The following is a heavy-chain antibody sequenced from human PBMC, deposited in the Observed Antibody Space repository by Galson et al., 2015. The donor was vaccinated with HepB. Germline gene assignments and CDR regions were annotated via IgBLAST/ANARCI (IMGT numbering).Heavy chain of an antibody. Sequence: SLRLSCAASGFTFSDYSMSWIRQAPGKGLEWVSYISSSGSTTYYADSVKGRFTISRDNAKNSLYLQMNSLSAEDTAVYYCARSPSDYDFWSAHYYYMDVWGKGTTVTVSS. D-gene: IGHD3-3*01. CDR3: ARSPSDYDFWSAHYYYMDV. J-gene: IGHJ6*03. CDR2: ISSSGSTT. V-gene: IGHV3-11*01. CDR1: GFTFSDYS.